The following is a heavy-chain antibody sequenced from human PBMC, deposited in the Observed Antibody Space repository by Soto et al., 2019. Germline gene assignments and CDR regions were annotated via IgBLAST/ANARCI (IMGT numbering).Heavy chain of an antibody. D-gene: IGHD4-17*01. CDR3: ARAYTVTTVDDAFDI. J-gene: IGHJ3*02. V-gene: IGHV3-23*01. Sequence: GGSLRLSWAASGVTFSSYARSWVRQAPGKGLEWVSAISGSGGSTYYADSVKGRFTISRHNSKNTLYLQMNSLRAEDTAVYYCARAYTVTTVDDAFDISGQGTMVTVSS. CDR2: ISGSGGST. CDR1: GVTFSSYA.